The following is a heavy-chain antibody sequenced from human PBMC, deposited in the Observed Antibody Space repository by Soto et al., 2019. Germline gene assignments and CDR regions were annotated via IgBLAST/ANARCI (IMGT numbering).Heavy chain of an antibody. CDR1: GYTLTELS. J-gene: IGHJ4*02. D-gene: IGHD5-18*01. CDR2: FDPEDGET. V-gene: IGHV1-24*01. Sequence: ASVKVSCKVSGYTLTELSMHWVRQAPGKGLEWMGGFDPEDGETIYAQKFQGRVTMTEDTSTDTAYMELSSLRSEDTAVYYCATAKDTAMVVRYYFHYWGQGTLVTVSS. CDR3: ATAKDTAMVVRYYFHY.